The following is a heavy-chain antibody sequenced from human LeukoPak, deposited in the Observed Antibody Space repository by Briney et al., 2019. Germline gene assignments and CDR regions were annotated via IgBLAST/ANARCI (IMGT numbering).Heavy chain of an antibody. V-gene: IGHV1-18*01. CDR1: GYTFTSYG. D-gene: IGHD3-16*01. CDR2: ISAYNGNT. Sequence: ASVKVSCKASGYTFTSYGISWVRQAPGQGLEWMGWISAYNGNTDYAQKLQGRVTMTTDTSTSTAYMELSSLRSEDTAVYYCARVPDGIMITQGRFDPWGQGTLVTVSS. CDR3: ARVPDGIMITQGRFDP. J-gene: IGHJ5*02.